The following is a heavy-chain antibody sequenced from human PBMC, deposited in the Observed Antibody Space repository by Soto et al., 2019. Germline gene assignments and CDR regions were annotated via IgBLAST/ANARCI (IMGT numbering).Heavy chain of an antibody. J-gene: IGHJ4*02. CDR3: VPTTVTTPDVDY. CDR2: ISGSGGST. CDR1: GFTFSSYA. D-gene: IGHD4-17*01. V-gene: IGHV3-23*01. Sequence: GESLKISCAASGFTFSSYAMSWVRQAPGKGLEWVSAISGSGGSTYYADSVKGRFTISRDNSKNTLYLQMNSLRAEDTAVYYCVPTTVTTPDVDYWGQGTLVTVSS.